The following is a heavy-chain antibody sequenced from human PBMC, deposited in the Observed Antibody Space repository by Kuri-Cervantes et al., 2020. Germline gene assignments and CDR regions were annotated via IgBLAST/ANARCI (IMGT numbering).Heavy chain of an antibody. J-gene: IGHJ4*02. V-gene: IGHV3-30-3*01. D-gene: IGHD1-26*01. CDR3: ARDGRSGSYPRGFFDC. Sequence: LSLTCAASGFTFGSFAMHWVRQAPGKGLEWVAVISYDGSSKYDADSVKGRFTISRDNSKNTLYLRMNSLRAEDTAVYYCARDGRSGSYPRGFFDCWGQGTLVTVSS. CDR2: ISYDGSSK. CDR1: GFTFGSFA.